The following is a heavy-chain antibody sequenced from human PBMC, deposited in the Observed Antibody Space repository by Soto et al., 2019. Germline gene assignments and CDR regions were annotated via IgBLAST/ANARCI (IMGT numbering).Heavy chain of an antibody. D-gene: IGHD5-18*01. V-gene: IGHV1-8*01. CDR3: ARGRGYSYGYSYYYMDV. J-gene: IGHJ6*03. Sequence: ASVKVSCKASGYTFTSHDINWVRQATGQGLEWMGWMNPNSGNTGYAQKFQGRVTMTRNTSISTAYMELSSLRSEDTAVYYCARGRGYSYGYSYYYMDVWGKGTTVTVSS. CDR2: MNPNSGNT. CDR1: GYTFTSHD.